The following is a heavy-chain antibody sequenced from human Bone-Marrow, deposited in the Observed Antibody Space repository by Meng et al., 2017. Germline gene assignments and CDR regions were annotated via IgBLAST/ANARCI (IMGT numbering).Heavy chain of an antibody. V-gene: IGHV4-31*01. CDR1: GGSISSGGYY. D-gene: IGHD6-13*01. Sequence: QVKLQESGPGLVTPSQTLSLTCTVSGGSISSGGYYWSWICQHPGKGLEWIGYIYYSGSTYYNPSLKSLVTISVDTSKNQFSLKLSSVTAADTAVYYCARWAPSSRTFDYWGQGTLVTVSS. CDR2: IYYSGST. CDR3: ARWAPSSRTFDY. J-gene: IGHJ4*02.